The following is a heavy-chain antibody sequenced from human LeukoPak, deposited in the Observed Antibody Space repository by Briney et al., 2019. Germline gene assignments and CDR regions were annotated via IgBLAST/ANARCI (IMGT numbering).Heavy chain of an antibody. CDR1: GFTFSSYW. J-gene: IGHJ4*02. Sequence: GGSLRLSCAASGFTFSSYWMSWVRQAPGKGLEWVANIKQDGTEEYYVDSVKGRFTISRDNAKNSLYLQMNSLRAEDTAVYYCATDWSSVFDYWGQGTLVTASS. CDR2: IKQDGTEE. V-gene: IGHV3-7*01. D-gene: IGHD2-8*01. CDR3: ATDWSSVFDY.